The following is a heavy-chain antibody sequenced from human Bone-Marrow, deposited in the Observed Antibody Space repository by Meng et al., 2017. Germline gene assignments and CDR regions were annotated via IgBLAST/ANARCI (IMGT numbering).Heavy chain of an antibody. CDR1: GFTFSGSA. V-gene: IGHV3-23*01. Sequence: GESLKISCAASGFTFSGSAMHWVRQASGKGLEWVSAISGSGGSTYYADSVKGRFTITRHNSKNTLYLQMNSLRAEDTAIYYCAREVGSSYANWGQETLVTVSS. J-gene: IGHJ4*02. D-gene: IGHD2-2*01. CDR2: ISGSGGST. CDR3: AREVGSSYAN.